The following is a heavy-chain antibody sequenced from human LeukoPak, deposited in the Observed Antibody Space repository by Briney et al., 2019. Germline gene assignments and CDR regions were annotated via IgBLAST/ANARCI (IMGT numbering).Heavy chain of an antibody. V-gene: IGHV3-23*01. D-gene: IGHD3-10*01. Sequence: GGSLSLSCAASGFTFSNYAMSWVRQAPGKGLEWVSTISGSGGGTYYADSVKGRFTLSRDNSMNTLYLQMNSLRAEDTAVYYCAKDVESGRSADYWGQGTLVTVSS. CDR3: AKDVESGRSADY. CDR1: GFTFSNYA. CDR2: ISGSGGGT. J-gene: IGHJ4*02.